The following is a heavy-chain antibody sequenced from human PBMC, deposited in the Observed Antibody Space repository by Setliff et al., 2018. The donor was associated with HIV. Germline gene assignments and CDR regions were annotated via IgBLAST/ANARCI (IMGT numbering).Heavy chain of an antibody. CDR3: ATGGSVDTAIVTENAFDI. V-gene: IGHV4-39*07. Sequence: ETLSLTCIVSGGSISSGTYYWGWIRQPPGKGLEYIGSAFYSDNTYYKPSLKNRVTILVDTSKNQFSVKLRSVAAADTAVYYCATGGSVDTAIVTENAFDIWGQGTMVTV. J-gene: IGHJ3*02. CDR2: AFYSDNT. D-gene: IGHD5-18*01. CDR1: GGSISSGTYY.